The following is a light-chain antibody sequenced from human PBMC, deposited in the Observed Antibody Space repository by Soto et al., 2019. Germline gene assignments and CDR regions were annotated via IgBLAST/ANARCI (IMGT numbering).Light chain of an antibody. CDR1: QSVSSN. J-gene: IGKJ4*01. V-gene: IGKV3D-15*01. CDR2: GAS. CDR3: QQYNNRPPLT. Sequence: EIVMTQSPATLSVSAGERVTLSCRASQSVSSNLAWYQQKPGQAPRLLIYGASTRATGIPARFSGSGSGTDFTLTISSLQSEDFAVYSCQQYNNRPPLTFGGGTKVEIK.